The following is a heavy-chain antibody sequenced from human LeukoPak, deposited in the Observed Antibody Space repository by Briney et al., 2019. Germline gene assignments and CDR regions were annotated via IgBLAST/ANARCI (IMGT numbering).Heavy chain of an antibody. D-gene: IGHD2-15*01. CDR3: AKGVRGGSCPTHV. Sequence: HPGGSLRLSCAASGFNINNYAMSWVRRAPGKGLEWVSGINDRSGATYYADSVKGRFTISRDNSKNTLSLQMNSLRVEDTAIYYCAKGVRGGSCPTHVWGQGTTVTVSS. V-gene: IGHV3-23*01. CDR1: GFNINNYA. CDR2: INDRSGAT. J-gene: IGHJ6*02.